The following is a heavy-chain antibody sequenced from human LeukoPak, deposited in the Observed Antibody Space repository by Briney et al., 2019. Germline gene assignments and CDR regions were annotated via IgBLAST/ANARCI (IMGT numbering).Heavy chain of an antibody. CDR1: GFTFSSYA. J-gene: IGHJ4*02. D-gene: IGHD1-1*01. V-gene: IGHV3-23*01. CDR2: ITGSGSTT. CDR3: AKSGGGTIRAYFDY. Sequence: GGSLRLSCAASGFTFSSYAMSWVRQAPGKGLEWVSAITGSGSTTYYADSVKGRFTISRDLSKDMLCLQTNSLRAEDTAVYYCAKSGGGTIRAYFDYWGQGTLVTVSS.